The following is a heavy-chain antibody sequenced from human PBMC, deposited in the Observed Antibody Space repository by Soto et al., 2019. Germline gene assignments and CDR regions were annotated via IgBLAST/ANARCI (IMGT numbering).Heavy chain of an antibody. D-gene: IGHD3-3*01. CDR2: IKQDGSEK. V-gene: IGHV3-7*03. J-gene: IGHJ6*02. CDR1: GFTFSSYW. Sequence: GGSLRLSCAASGFTFSSYWMRWVRQAPGKGLEWVANIKQDGSEKYYVDSVKGRFTISRDNAKNSLYLQMNSLRAEDTAVYYCARENFWSGYYYYYGMDVWGQGTTVTVSS. CDR3: ARENFWSGYYYYYGMDV.